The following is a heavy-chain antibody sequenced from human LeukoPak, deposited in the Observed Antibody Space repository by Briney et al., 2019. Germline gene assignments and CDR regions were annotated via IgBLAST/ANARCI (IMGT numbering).Heavy chain of an antibody. D-gene: IGHD3-16*01. J-gene: IGHJ4*02. CDR2: ISSSGGT. CDR1: GGSISSHY. Sequence: PSETLSLTCTVSGGSISSHYWSWVRQTPEKGLELIGYISSSGGTKYNASLKSRVSISMDTSVNQFSLKLTSVTAADTAVFYCARLLDWGPFDFWGQGTLVTVSS. V-gene: IGHV4-4*09. CDR3: ARLLDWGPFDF.